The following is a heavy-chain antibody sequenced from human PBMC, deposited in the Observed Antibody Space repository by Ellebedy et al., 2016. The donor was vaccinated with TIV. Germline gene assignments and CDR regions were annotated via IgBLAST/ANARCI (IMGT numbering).Heavy chain of an antibody. V-gene: IGHV3-30*03. D-gene: IGHD1-1*01. CDR2: VSYDGNDK. J-gene: IGHJ4*02. Sequence: GESLKISCAASGFTFSSYGFHWVRQAPGKGLEWVAIVSYDGNDKNYADSVKGRFTISRDKSKNTLYLQMNSLRAEDTAVYYCAGRAYNWNDGSLFDYWGQGTPVTVSS. CDR1: GFTFSSYG. CDR3: AGRAYNWNDGSLFDY.